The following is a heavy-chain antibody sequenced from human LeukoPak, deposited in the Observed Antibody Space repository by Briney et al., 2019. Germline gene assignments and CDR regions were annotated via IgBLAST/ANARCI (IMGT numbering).Heavy chain of an antibody. V-gene: IGHV4-38-2*02. D-gene: IGHD1-26*01. CDR3: ARDEWGVTRYYFDY. CDR2: IYHSGST. CDR1: GYSISSGYY. Sequence: SETLSLTCTVSGYSISSGYYWGWIRQPPGKGLEWIGSIYHSGSTYYNPSLKSRVTISVDTSKNQFSLKLSSVTTADTAVYYCARDEWGVTRYYFDYWGQGTLVTVSS. J-gene: IGHJ4*02.